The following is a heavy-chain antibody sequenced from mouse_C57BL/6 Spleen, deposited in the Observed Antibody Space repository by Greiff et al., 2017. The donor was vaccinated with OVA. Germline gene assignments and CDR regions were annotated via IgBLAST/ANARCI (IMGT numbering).Heavy chain of an antibody. J-gene: IGHJ2*01. CDR3: ARGGTTVVAEDYFDY. Sequence: DVKLVESEGGLVQPGSSMKLSCTASGFTFSDYYMAWVRQVPEKGLEWVANINYDGSSTYYLDSLKSRFIISRDNAKNILYLQMSSLKSEDTATYYCARGGTTVVAEDYFDYWGQGTTLTVSS. CDR2: INYDGSST. D-gene: IGHD1-1*01. V-gene: IGHV5-16*01. CDR1: GFTFSDYY.